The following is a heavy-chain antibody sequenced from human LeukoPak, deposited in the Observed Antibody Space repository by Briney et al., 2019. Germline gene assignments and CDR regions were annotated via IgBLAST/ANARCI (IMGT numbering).Heavy chain of an antibody. CDR3: ARGDILTGYYNLYYFDY. V-gene: IGHV1-2*02. D-gene: IGHD3-9*01. Sequence: ASVNVSCKASGYTFTGYYMHWVRQAPGQGLEWMGWINPNSGGTNYAQKFQGRVTMTRDTSISTAYMELSGLRSDDTAVYYCARGDILTGYYNLYYFDYWGQGTLVTVSS. CDR1: GYTFTGYY. J-gene: IGHJ4*02. CDR2: INPNSGGT.